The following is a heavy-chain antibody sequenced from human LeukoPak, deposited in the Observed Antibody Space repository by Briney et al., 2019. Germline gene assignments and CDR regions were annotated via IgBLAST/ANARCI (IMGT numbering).Heavy chain of an antibody. Sequence: SETLSLTCTVSGGSINSRSYYWGWIRQPPGKGLEWIGSIYYSGSSYYNPSLKSRVTISVDTSKNQFSLKLSSVTAADTAVYYCARHPDYYYYMDVWGKGTTVTISS. CDR1: GGSINSRSYY. CDR3: ARHPDYYYYMDV. V-gene: IGHV4-39*01. J-gene: IGHJ6*03. CDR2: IYYSGSS.